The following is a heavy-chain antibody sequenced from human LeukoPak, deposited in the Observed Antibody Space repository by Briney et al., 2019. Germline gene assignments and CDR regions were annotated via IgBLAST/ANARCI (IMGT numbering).Heavy chain of an antibody. CDR3: ARKIGD. Sequence: GGSLRLSCAASGFTFSSYAMHWVRQAPGKGLEWVANIKQDGSEKYYVDSVKGRFTISRDNAKNSLYLQMNSLRAEDTAVYYCARKIGDWGQGTLVTVSS. CDR1: GFTFSSYA. J-gene: IGHJ4*02. D-gene: IGHD2/OR15-2a*01. CDR2: IKQDGSEK. V-gene: IGHV3-7*01.